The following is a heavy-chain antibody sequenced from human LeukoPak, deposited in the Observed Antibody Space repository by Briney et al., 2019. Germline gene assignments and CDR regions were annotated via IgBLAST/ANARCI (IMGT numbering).Heavy chain of an antibody. D-gene: IGHD6-13*01. CDR3: ARVRTHSSSWYGY. CDR1: GGTFSSYG. J-gene: IGHJ4*02. CDR2: ISAYNGNT. V-gene: IGHV1-18*01. Sequence: ASVKVSCRASGGTFSSYGISWVRQAPGQGLEWMGWISAYNGNTNYAQKLQGRVTITTDTSTSTAYMELRSLRSDDTAVYYCARVRTHSSSWYGYWGQGTLVTVSS.